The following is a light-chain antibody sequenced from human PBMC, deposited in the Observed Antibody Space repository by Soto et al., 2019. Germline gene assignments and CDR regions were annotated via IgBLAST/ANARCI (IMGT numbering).Light chain of an antibody. V-gene: IGKV3-20*01. CDR2: GAS. CDR3: QQYGSTPLT. CDR1: QSVSRNY. J-gene: IGKJ4*01. Sequence: EIGLTQSPGTLSLSPGGRATLSCRASQSVSRNYVAWYQQKPGQAPRLLIYGASSRASGIPDRFSGSGSGADFTLSITRMETEDFAMYYCQQYGSTPLTFGGGTKVDIK.